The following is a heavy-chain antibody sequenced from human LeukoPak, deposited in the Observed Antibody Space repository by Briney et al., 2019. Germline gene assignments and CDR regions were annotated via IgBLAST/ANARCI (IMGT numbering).Heavy chain of an antibody. CDR3: AKDGWGEGYFDY. Sequence: QPGGSLRLSCAASGFTFSSCGMHWVRQAPGKGLEWVAVISYDGSNKYYADSVKGRFTISRDNSKNTLYLQMNSLRAEDTAVYYCAKDGWGEGYFDYWGQGTLVTVSS. V-gene: IGHV3-30*18. J-gene: IGHJ4*02. CDR1: GFTFSSCG. CDR2: ISYDGSNK. D-gene: IGHD3-16*01.